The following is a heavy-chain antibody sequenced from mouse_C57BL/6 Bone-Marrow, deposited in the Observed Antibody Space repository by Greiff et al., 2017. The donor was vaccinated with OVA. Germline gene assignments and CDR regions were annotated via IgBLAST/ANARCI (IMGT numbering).Heavy chain of an antibody. V-gene: IGHV1-55*01. CDR1: GYTFTSYW. CDR3: ARDYGSSLWYFDV. Sequence: VQLQQPGAELVKPGASVKMSCKASGYTFTSYWITWVKQRPGQGLEWIGDIYPGSGSTNYNEKFKSKATLTVETSSSTAYMQLSSLTSEDSAVYYCARDYGSSLWYFDVWGTGTTVTVSS. J-gene: IGHJ1*03. D-gene: IGHD1-1*01. CDR2: IYPGSGST.